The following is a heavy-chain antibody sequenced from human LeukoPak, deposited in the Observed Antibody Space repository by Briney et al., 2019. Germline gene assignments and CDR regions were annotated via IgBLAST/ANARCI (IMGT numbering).Heavy chain of an antibody. CDR1: GYTFTSYY. CDR2: INPSGGST. D-gene: IGHD3-16*01. V-gene: IGHV1-46*01. Sequence: ASVKVSCKVSGYTFTSYYMHWVRQAPGQGLEWMGIINPSGGSTSYAQKFQGRVTMTRDTSTSTVYMELSSLRSEDTAVYYCARDFIPHYDYVWGTYPPAIDYWGQGTLVTVSS. CDR3: ARDFIPHYDYVWGTYPPAIDY. J-gene: IGHJ4*02.